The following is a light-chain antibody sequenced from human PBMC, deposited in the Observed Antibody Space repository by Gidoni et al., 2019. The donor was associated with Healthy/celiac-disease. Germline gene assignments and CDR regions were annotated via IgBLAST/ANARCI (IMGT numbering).Light chain of an antibody. CDR3: QSADSSGTSWV. V-gene: IGLV3-25*02. CDR1: ALPKQY. Sequence: SYELTQPPSVSVSPGQTARITCSGDALPKQYAYWYQQKPGQAPVLVRYKDGEGPAGIPGRFSGSSSGTTVTLTIRGVQAEDEADYYCQSADSSGTSWVFGGGTKLTV. J-gene: IGLJ3*02. CDR2: KDG.